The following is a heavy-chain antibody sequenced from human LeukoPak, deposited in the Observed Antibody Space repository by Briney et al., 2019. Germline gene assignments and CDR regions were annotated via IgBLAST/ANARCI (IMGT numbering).Heavy chain of an antibody. CDR1: GFTFSSYS. V-gene: IGHV3-21*01. J-gene: IGHJ5*02. D-gene: IGHD6-13*01. CDR2: ISSNSSYK. CDR3: ARIAAAGFNWFDP. Sequence: PGGSLRLSCAASGFTFSSYSMNWVRQAPGKGLGWVSSISSNSSYKYYAHSVKGRFTISRDNAKNTLYLKMKSLRAEDTAVYYCARIAAAGFNWFDPWGQGTLVTVSS.